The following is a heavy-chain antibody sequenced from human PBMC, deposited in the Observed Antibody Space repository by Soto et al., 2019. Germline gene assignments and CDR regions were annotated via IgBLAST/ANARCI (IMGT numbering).Heavy chain of an antibody. CDR2: IIPIFGTA. J-gene: IGHJ4*02. CDR1: GGTFSSYA. D-gene: IGHD3-22*01. CDR3: ARVTYYYDSSGYRVYYFDY. Sequence: QVQLVQSGAEVKKPGSSVKVSCKASGGTFSSYAISWVRQAPGQGLEWMGGIIPIFGTANYAQKFQGRVTITADESTSTGYLELSSLRSEDTAVYYCARVTYYYDSSGYRVYYFDYWGQGTLVTVSS. V-gene: IGHV1-69*01.